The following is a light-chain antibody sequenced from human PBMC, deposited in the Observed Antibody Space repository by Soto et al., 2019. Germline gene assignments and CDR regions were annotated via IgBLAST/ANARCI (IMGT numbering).Light chain of an antibody. CDR2: AAS. CDR3: QKYNTAPLT. CDR1: QGISNY. Sequence: DIQMTQSPSSLSASVGDTVTITCRASQGISNYLAWYQQKPGKVPKLLIYAASTLQSGVPSRFRASGTGTDFTLTINSLQPEDVATYYCQKYNTAPLTFGQGTKVEIK. J-gene: IGKJ1*01. V-gene: IGKV1-27*01.